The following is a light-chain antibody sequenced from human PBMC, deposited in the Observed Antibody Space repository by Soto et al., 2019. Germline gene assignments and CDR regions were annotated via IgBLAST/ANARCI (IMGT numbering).Light chain of an antibody. CDR2: GAT. Sequence: EIVFTQSPGTLSLSPGERATLSCRASHSVTSDYLAWYQQTPGQAPRLIIYGATKRATGIPDRFSGSGSGTDCTLTISRLEAEDVAVYYCQQYGDSPRVFGQGTKVDIK. CDR3: QQYGDSPRV. J-gene: IGKJ1*01. V-gene: IGKV3-20*01. CDR1: HSVTSDY.